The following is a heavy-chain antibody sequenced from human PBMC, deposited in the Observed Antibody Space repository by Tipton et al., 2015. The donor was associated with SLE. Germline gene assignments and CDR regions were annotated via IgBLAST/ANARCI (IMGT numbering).Heavy chain of an antibody. Sequence: SLRLSCAVSGLSLSSYYMSWIRQAPGKGLEWVSYISSSGSTIYYADSVKGRFTISRDNAKNSLYLQMNSLRAEDTAVYYCVRSSSPPYYYYYMDVWGKGTTVTLSS. V-gene: IGHV3-11*01. CDR3: VRSSSPPYYYYYMDV. CDR1: GLSLSSYY. CDR2: ISSSGSTI. D-gene: IGHD6-6*01. J-gene: IGHJ6*03.